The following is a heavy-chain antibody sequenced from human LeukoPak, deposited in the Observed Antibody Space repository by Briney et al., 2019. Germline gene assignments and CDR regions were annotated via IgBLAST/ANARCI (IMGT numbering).Heavy chain of an antibody. CDR3: TRKAPYSSGWPFDY. Sequence: GGSLRLSCTASGFTFGDYAMSWFRQAPGKGLEWLGFIRSKAYGGTTEYAASVKGRFTISRDDSKSIAYLQMNSLKTEDTAVYYCTRKAPYSSGWPFDYWGQGTLVTVSS. J-gene: IGHJ4*02. V-gene: IGHV3-49*03. CDR2: IRSKAYGGTT. CDR1: GFTFGDYA. D-gene: IGHD6-19*01.